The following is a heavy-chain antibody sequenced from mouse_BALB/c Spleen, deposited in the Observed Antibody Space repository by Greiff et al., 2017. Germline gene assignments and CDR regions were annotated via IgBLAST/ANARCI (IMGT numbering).Heavy chain of an antibody. CDR1: GYTFTSYW. CDR2: IYPGSGST. Sequence: LQQPGSELVRPGASVKLSCKASGYTFTSYWMHWVKQRHGQGLEWIGNIYPGSGSTNYDEKFKSKGTLTVDTSSSTAYMRLSSLTSEDSAVYYCTRGPYYAMDYWGQGTSVTVSS. J-gene: IGHJ4*01. CDR3: TRGPYYAMDY. V-gene: IGHV1S22*01.